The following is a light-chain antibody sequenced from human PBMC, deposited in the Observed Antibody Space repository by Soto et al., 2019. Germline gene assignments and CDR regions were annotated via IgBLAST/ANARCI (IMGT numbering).Light chain of an antibody. J-gene: IGKJ4*01. CDR3: QQFSSYPLT. Sequence: EIVMTQSPATLSVSPGERATLPCRASQSVSSNLAWYQQKPGQAPRLLIYDASTRATGIPARFSGGGSGTDFTLTISRLEPEDFAVYYCQQFSSYPLTFGGGTKVDIK. CDR1: QSVSSN. CDR2: DAS. V-gene: IGKV3-15*01.